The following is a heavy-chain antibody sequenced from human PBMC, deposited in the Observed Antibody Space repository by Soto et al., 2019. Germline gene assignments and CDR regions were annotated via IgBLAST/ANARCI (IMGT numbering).Heavy chain of an antibody. CDR2: VHDSWGS. CDR3: ARGIEGWYQGRYYYGMDV. CDR1: GGSMISYY. J-gene: IGHJ6*02. Sequence: SETLSLTCTVSGGSMISYYWSWIRQPPGKGLEWIGYVHDSWGSHYNPSLKSRVTISVDTSKNQFSLKLSSVTAADTAVYYCARGIEGWYQGRYYYGMDVWGQGTTVTVSS. D-gene: IGHD6-19*01. V-gene: IGHV4-59*01.